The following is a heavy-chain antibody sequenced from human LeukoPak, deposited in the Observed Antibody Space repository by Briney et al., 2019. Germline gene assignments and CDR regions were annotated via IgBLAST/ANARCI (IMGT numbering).Heavy chain of an antibody. V-gene: IGHV4-39*07. CDR3: ARTLAGKLVFDY. CDR1: GGSISRSGYY. J-gene: IGHJ4*02. Sequence: KPSETLSLTCTVSGGSISRSGYYWGWIRQPPGKGLEWIGNIYYSGSTYDSSSLKSRVTTSVGTSKNQFSLKLSSVTAADTAIYYCARTLAGKLVFDYWGQGTLVTVSS. D-gene: IGHD6-19*01. CDR2: IYYSGST.